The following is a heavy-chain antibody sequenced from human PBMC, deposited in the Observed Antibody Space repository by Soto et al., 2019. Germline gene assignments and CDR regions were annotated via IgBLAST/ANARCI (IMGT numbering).Heavy chain of an antibody. Sequence: SETLSLTFVVSGGSFSGYYWNWIRQPPGKGLEWIGEINHSGSTNYNPSLKSRVTISVDTSKNQLSLRLSSVTAADTAMYYCAVRYCSSTSCSTLDSWGQGTLVTVSS. V-gene: IGHV4-34*01. CDR3: AVRYCSSTSCSTLDS. CDR2: INHSGST. J-gene: IGHJ4*02. D-gene: IGHD2-2*01. CDR1: GGSFSGYY.